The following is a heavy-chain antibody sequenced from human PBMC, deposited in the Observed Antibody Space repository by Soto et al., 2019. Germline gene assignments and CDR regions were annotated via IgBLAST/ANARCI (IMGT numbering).Heavy chain of an antibody. V-gene: IGHV3-23*01. D-gene: IGHD3-10*01. CDR1: GFTFSNYA. J-gene: IGHJ4*02. CDR3: AKYYYGSGSYSSGQ. Sequence: GGSLRLSCAASGFTFSNYAMTWVRQVPGKGLEWVSTFSGSTTSTYYADSVKGRFTISRDNSKNTLYLHMNSLRAEDTAVYYCAKYYYGSGSYSSGQWGQGTLVTVSS. CDR2: FSGSTTST.